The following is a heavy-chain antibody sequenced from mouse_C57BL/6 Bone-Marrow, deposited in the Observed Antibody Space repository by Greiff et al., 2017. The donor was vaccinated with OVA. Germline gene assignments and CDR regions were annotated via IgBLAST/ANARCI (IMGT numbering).Heavy chain of an antibody. CDR3: DRVLYDYDHYYAMDY. CDR1: GFSLSTFGMG. CDR2: IWWDDDK. V-gene: IGHV8-8*01. J-gene: IGHJ4*01. Sequence: QVTLKESGPGILQPSQTLSLTCSFSGFSLSTFGMGVGWIRQPSGKGLEWLAHIWWDDDKSYNPALKSRLTISKDTSKKQVFLKIANVDTADTATYDCDRVLYDYDHYYAMDYWGQGTSVTVSA. D-gene: IGHD2-4*01.